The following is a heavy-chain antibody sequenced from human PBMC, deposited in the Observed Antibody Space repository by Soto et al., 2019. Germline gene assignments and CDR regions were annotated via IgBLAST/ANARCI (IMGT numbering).Heavy chain of an antibody. V-gene: IGHV3-49*03. J-gene: IGHJ4*02. CDR1: GFTFGDYA. CDR2: IRSKAYGGTT. CDR3: TREVLLWFGELTYYFDY. Sequence: GGSLRLSCTASGFTFGDYAMSWFRQAPGKGLEWVGFIRSKAYGGTTEYAASVKGRFTISRDDSKSIAYLQMNSLKTEDTAVYYCTREVLLWFGELTYYFDYWGQGTLVTVSS. D-gene: IGHD3-10*01.